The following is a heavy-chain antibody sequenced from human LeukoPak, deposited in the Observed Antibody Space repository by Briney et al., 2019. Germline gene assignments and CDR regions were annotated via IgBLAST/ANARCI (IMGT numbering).Heavy chain of an antibody. J-gene: IGHJ4*02. D-gene: IGHD2-15*01. CDR2: INPNSDDT. Sequence: ASVKVSCKASGYTFTAYYMHWVRQAPGQGLEWMGWINPNSDDTNYAQKFQGRVTMTRDTSINTAYMELSRLTSDDTAVYYCARAGYCSAAGCRLWAYWGQGTLVTVSS. CDR1: GYTFTAYY. V-gene: IGHV1-2*02. CDR3: ARAGYCSAAGCRLWAY.